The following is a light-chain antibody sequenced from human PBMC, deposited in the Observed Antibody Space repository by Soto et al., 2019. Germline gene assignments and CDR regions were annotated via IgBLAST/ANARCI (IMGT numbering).Light chain of an antibody. CDR1: NIGSKS. Sequence: SSELTQPPSVSVAPGKTARITCGGNNIGSKSVHWYQQKPGQAPVLVIYYDSDRPSGIPERFSGSNSGNTATLTISRVEAGDEADYYCQVWDSSSDHTLYVFGTGTSSPS. J-gene: IGLJ1*01. V-gene: IGLV3-21*04. CDR3: QVWDSSSDHTLYV. CDR2: YDS.